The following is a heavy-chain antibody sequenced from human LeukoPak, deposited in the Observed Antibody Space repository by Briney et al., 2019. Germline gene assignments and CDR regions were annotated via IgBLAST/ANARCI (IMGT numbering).Heavy chain of an antibody. D-gene: IGHD6-19*01. Sequence: ASVKVSCKASGGTFSSYPISWVRQAPGQGLEWMGWINPNGGGTNYAQKFQGRVTMTRDTSISTAYMELSRLRSDDTAVYYCARERRQYSSGWYDFDYWGQGTLVTVSS. V-gene: IGHV1-2*02. CDR3: ARERRQYSSGWYDFDY. CDR2: INPNGGGT. J-gene: IGHJ4*02. CDR1: GGTFSSYP.